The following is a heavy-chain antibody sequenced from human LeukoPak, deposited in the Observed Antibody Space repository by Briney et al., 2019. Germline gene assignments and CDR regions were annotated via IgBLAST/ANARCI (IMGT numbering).Heavy chain of an antibody. CDR3: ARAGILWGDY. J-gene: IGHJ4*02. CDR2: IKQDGSEG. D-gene: IGHD2-15*01. Sequence: PGGSLRLSCAASGFTFGSYWMSWARQAPGKGLEWVASIKQDGSEGYYVDSVKGRFAISRDNTKSSLYLQMNSLRAEDTAVYYCARAGILWGDYWGQGTLVTVSS. V-gene: IGHV3-7*01. CDR1: GFTFGSYW.